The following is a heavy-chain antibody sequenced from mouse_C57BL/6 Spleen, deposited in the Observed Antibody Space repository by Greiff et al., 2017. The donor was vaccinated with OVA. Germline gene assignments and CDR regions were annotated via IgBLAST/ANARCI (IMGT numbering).Heavy chain of an antibody. D-gene: IGHD3-2*02. Sequence: QVQLQQSGPELVKPGASVKISCKASGYAFSSSWMNWVKQRPGNGLEWIGRIYPGDGDTNYNGKFKGKATLTADKSSSTAYMQLSSLTSEDSAVYFCARSTAQGIAYWGQGTLVTVSA. CDR1: GYAFSSSW. J-gene: IGHJ3*01. CDR2: IYPGDGDT. V-gene: IGHV1-82*01. CDR3: ARSTAQGIAY.